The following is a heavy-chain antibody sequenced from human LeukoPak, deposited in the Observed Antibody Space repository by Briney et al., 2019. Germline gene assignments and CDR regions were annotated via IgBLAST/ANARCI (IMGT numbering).Heavy chain of an antibody. CDR3: ARDLTSRAVAGISGVSDY. CDR2: INAGNGNT. CDR1: GYTFTSYA. D-gene: IGHD6-19*01. J-gene: IGHJ4*02. Sequence: AASVKVSYKASGYTFTSYAMHWVRQAPGQRLERMGWINAGNGNTKYSQKFQGRVTITRDTSASTAYMELSSLRSDDTAVYYCARDLTSRAVAGISGVSDYWGQGTLVTVSS. V-gene: IGHV1-3*01.